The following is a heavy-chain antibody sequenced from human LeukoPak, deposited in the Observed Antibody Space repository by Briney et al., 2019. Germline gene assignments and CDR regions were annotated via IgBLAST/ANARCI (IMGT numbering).Heavy chain of an antibody. CDR2: ISASGTSP. D-gene: IGHD2-8*01. CDR1: GFTFSTYA. J-gene: IGHJ4*02. CDR3: AKGSIMLWV. V-gene: IGHV3-23*01. Sequence: GGSLRLSCAASGFTFSTYAMSWVRQAPGKGLEWVSSISASGTSPCYTDSVKGRFTISRDTSKNTLSLQMNSLRVDDTAVYYCAKGSIMLWVGGQGTLVTVSS.